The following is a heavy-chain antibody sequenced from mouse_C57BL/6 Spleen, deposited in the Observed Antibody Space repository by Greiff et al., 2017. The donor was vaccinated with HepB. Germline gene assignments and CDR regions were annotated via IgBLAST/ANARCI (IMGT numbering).Heavy chain of an antibody. V-gene: IGHV1-52*01. J-gene: IGHJ1*03. CDR3: ARDGSSSYWYFDV. D-gene: IGHD1-1*01. CDR1: GYTFTSYW. Sequence: QVQLQQSGAELVRPGSSVKLSCKASGYTFTSYWMHWVKQRPIQGLEWIGNIDPSDSETHYNQKFKDKATLTVDKSSSTAYMQLSSLTSEDSAVYYCARDGSSSYWYFDVWGTGTTVTVSS. CDR2: IDPSDSET.